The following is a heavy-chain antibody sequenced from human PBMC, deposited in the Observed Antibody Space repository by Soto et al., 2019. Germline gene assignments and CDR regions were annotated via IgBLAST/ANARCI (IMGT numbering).Heavy chain of an antibody. CDR1: GFTFSSYG. CDR2: ISGSGGST. Sequence: GVSLRVSCAAAGFTFSSYGRSWVRQAPGKGLEWVSAISGSGGSTYYADSVKGRFTISRDNSKNTLYLQWSSLKASDTAMYYCARWRHSSGYYLDSYYFDYWGQGTLVTVSS. D-gene: IGHD3-22*01. V-gene: IGHV3-23*01. CDR3: ARWRHSSGYYLDSYYFDY. J-gene: IGHJ4*02.